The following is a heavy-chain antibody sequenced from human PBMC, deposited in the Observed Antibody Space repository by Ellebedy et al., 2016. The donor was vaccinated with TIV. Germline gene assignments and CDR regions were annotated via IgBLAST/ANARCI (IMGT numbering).Heavy chain of an antibody. J-gene: IGHJ2*01. Sequence: SLKISXAASGFTFDDYAMHWVRQAPGKGLEWVSGISWNSGSIGYADPVKGRFTISRDNAKNSLYLQMNSLRAEDTALYYCAKDIHYYDSSGYPPYFDLWGRGTLVTVSS. CDR2: ISWNSGSI. D-gene: IGHD3-22*01. V-gene: IGHV3-9*01. CDR1: GFTFDDYA. CDR3: AKDIHYYDSSGYPPYFDL.